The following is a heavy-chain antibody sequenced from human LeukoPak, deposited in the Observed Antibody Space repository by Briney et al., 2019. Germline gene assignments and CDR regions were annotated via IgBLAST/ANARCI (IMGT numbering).Heavy chain of an antibody. J-gene: IGHJ6*02. CDR3: AREGYGVNYYGMDV. CDR1: GXSISSYY. CDR2: INYSGST. V-gene: IGHV4-59*01. D-gene: IGHD4-17*01. Sequence: SETLSLTCTVSGXSISSYYGSWIPQPPGKGLEWIGYINYSGSTKYNPSLKSRVTISIDTSKNQFSLKLSSVTAADTAVYYCAREGYGVNYYGMDVWGQGTTVTVSS.